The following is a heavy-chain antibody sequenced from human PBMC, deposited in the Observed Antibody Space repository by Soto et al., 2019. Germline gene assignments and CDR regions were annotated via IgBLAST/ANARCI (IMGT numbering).Heavy chain of an antibody. V-gene: IGHV4-59*08. Sequence: SETLSLTCTVSGGSISSYYWSWIRQPPGKGLEWNGYIYNSGNANYNPSLKSRVAISVDTSKDQFSLKLSSVTAADTAVYYCARTYCSTSSCHEWGDDYYGLDVWGQGTTVTVSS. CDR1: GGSISSYY. D-gene: IGHD2-2*01. J-gene: IGHJ6*02. CDR2: IYNSGNA. CDR3: ARTYCSTSSCHEWGDDYYGLDV.